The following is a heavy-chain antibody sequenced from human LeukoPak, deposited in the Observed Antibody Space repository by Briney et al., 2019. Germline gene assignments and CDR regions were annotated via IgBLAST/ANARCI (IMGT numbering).Heavy chain of an antibody. CDR2: IYYSGST. CDR3: ARLHDSSGYYFWDAFDI. Sequence: SETLSLTCTVSGGSISSYYWSWIRQPPGKGLEWIGYIYYSGSTNYNPSLKSRVTISVDTSKNQFSLKLSSVTAADTAVYYCARLHDSSGYYFWDAFDIWGQGTMVTVSS. D-gene: IGHD3-22*01. CDR1: GGSISSYY. J-gene: IGHJ3*02. V-gene: IGHV4-59*08.